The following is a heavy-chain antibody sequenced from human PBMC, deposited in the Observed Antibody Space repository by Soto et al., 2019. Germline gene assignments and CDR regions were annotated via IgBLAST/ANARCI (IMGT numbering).Heavy chain of an antibody. Sequence: SETLSLTCTASGGSVSNYYWTWIRQPPGKGLEWISYINYSGSTDHSPSLKSRVTISLDTSKNQFSLRLISVTAADTAVYYCARLAPRYRIRDYNYHSLDFWGQGTTVTVSS. J-gene: IGHJ6*02. V-gene: IGHV4-59*02. CDR3: ARLAPRYRIRDYNYHSLDF. D-gene: IGHD1-20*01. CDR1: GGSVSNYY. CDR2: INYSGST.